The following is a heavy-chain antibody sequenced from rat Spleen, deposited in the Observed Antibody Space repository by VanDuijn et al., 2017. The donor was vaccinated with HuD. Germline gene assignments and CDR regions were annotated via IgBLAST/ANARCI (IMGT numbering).Heavy chain of an antibody. CDR2: ITNSGGGL. V-gene: IGHV5-31*01. CDR1: GFTFNKYW. J-gene: IGHJ2*01. CDR3: ARENYYSGDY. Sequence: EVQLVESGGGLVQPGRSLKLSCVASGFTFNKYWMSWIRQAPGKGLEWVASITNSGGGLYYPDSMKGRFTISRDNAQNTLYLQMNNLRSEETATYYCARENYYSGDYWGQGVMVTVSS. D-gene: IGHD1-1*01.